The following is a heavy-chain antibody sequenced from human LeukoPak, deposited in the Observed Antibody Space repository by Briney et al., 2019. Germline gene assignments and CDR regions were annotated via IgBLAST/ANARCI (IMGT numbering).Heavy chain of an antibody. J-gene: IGHJ3*02. CDR3: ARVDIVATMDGAFDI. CDR2: ISYDGSNK. D-gene: IGHD5-12*01. CDR1: GFTFSSYA. V-gene: IGHV3-30-3*01. Sequence: PGGSLRLSCAASGFTFSSYAMHWVRQAPGKGLEWVAVISYDGSNKYYAGSVKGRFTISRDNSKNTLYLQMNSLRAEDTAVYYCARVDIVATMDGAFDIWGQGTMVTVFS.